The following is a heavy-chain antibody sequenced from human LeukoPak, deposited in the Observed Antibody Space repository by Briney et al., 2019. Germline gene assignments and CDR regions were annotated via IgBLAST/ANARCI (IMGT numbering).Heavy chain of an antibody. D-gene: IGHD5-18*01. Sequence: SETLSLTCTVSGGSIRSYYWSWIRQPAGKGLEWIGRIYASGTITYNPSLESRVSMSVDTSKNQFSLKLSSVTAADTAVYYCAKLGYSYGGGRGPYFDYWGQGTLVTVSS. CDR1: GGSIRSYY. CDR3: AKLGYSYGGGRGPYFDY. J-gene: IGHJ4*02. CDR2: IYASGTI. V-gene: IGHV4-4*07.